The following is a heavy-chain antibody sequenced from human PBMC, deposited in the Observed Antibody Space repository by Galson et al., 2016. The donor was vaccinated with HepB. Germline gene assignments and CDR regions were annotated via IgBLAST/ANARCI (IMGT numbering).Heavy chain of an antibody. CDR1: GLIVRSNF. CDR3: ARDGMMQATGMDV. D-gene: IGHD1-1*01. V-gene: IGHV4-59*02. Sequence: LKLSCAASGLIVRSNFMTWVRQGPGKGLDWIGYIHSGGSTNYNPSLEGRVTISLDSSKTQFSLRLSSVTTADTAMYFCARDGMMQATGMDVWGKGTTVTVS. J-gene: IGHJ6*03. CDR2: IHSGGST.